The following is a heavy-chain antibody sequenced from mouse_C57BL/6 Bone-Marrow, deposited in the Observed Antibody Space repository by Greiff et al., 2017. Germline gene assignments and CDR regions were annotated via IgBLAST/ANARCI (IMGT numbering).Heavy chain of an antibody. D-gene: IGHD1-1*02. CDR1: GFTFRDYG. CDR3: ARWSPFSY. CDR2: ISSGSSTI. Sequence: EVMLVESGGGLVKPGGSLKLSCAASGFTFRDYGMHWVRQAPEKGLEWVAYISSGSSTIYYADTVKGRFTISRDNAKNTLFLQMTSLRSEDTAMYYCARWSPFSYWGQGTLVTVSA. V-gene: IGHV5-17*01. J-gene: IGHJ3*01.